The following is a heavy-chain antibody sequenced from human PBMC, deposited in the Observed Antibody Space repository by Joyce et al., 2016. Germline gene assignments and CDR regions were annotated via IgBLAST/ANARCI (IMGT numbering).Heavy chain of an antibody. J-gene: IGHJ4*02. Sequence: EVQLVQSGAEVKKPGESLKISCKASGYRFTTHWIGWVRQLPGKGLEWMGISYPGESDIRYSPSFQGQVTISADRSISTAYLQWNSLKASDTAMYFCARDNGRDGYNWGFYFDYWGQGTLVTVSS. V-gene: IGHV5-51*01. CDR1: GYRFTTHW. CDR3: ARDNGRDGYNWGFYFDY. D-gene: IGHD5-24*01. CDR2: SYPGESDI.